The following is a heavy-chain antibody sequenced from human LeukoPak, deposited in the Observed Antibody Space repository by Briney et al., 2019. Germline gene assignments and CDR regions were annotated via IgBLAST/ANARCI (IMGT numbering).Heavy chain of an antibody. Sequence: GGSLRLSCAASGFTVSSKYISWVRQAPGKGLEWVSVIYQGGSADYADSVKGRFTISRDNSKSKVYLQMNSLRVEDTAVYYCAREASYSGSWWNFDHWGQGTLVTVSS. J-gene: IGHJ4*02. CDR3: AREASYSGSWWNFDH. D-gene: IGHD6-13*01. CDR1: GFTVSSKY. V-gene: IGHV3-66*01. CDR2: IYQGGSA.